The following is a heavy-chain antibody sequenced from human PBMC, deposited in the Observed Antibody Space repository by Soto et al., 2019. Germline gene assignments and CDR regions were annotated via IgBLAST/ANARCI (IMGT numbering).Heavy chain of an antibody. V-gene: IGHV1-18*01. CDR3: ARDQAMAQFDY. CDR2: INAYNGNT. J-gene: IGHJ4*02. CDR1: GYTFTSYG. D-gene: IGHD5-18*01. Sequence: ASVKVSGKASGYTFTSYGISWVRQAPGQVLECMVWINAYNGNTKXXXKLQGRVXXTTDTSTSTAXMELRXLRSDDTAVYYCARDQAMAQFDYWGQGTLVTVSS.